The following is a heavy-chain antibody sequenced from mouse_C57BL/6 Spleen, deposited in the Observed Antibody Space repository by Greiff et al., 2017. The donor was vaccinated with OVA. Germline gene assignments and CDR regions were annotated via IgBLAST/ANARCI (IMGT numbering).Heavy chain of an antibody. Sequence: EVMLVESGGGLVKPGGSLKLSCAASGFTFSSYTMSWVRQTPEKRLEWVATISGGGGNTYYPDSVKGRFTISRDNAKNTLYLQMSSLRSEDTALYYCARHTYCDYWGQGTTLTVSS. CDR1: GFTFSSYT. J-gene: IGHJ2*01. CDR2: ISGGGGNT. CDR3: ARHTYCDY. V-gene: IGHV5-9*01.